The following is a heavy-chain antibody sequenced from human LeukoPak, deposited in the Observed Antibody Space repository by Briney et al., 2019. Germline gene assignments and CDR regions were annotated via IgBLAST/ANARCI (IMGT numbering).Heavy chain of an antibody. V-gene: IGHV4-59*08. CDR1: SASINSNY. J-gene: IGHJ2*01. Sequence: SETLSLTCTVLSASINSNYWSWIRLPPGKGLERVGHIYYNGKTSYNPSLTIRLPISVETSKNQFSLKLSSVTASDTAVYYCARQEPRWHPVAGTTFCWYLDPWGRGTLVTVPS. CDR2: IYYNGKT. CDR3: ARQEPRWHPVAGTTFCWYLDP. D-gene: IGHD1-1*01.